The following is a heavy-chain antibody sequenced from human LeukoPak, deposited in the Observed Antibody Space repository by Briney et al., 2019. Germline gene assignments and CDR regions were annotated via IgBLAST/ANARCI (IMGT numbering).Heavy chain of an antibody. J-gene: IGHJ4*02. V-gene: IGHV3-74*01. Sequence: PGGSLRLSCAASGFTFSSYWMHWVRQAPGKGLVWVSRIYTDGSSTSYADSVKGRFTISRDNAKNTLYLQMNSLRVEDTAVYYCARVTSSSWYGPSFDYWGQGTLVTVSS. CDR2: IYTDGSST. CDR1: GFTFSSYW. CDR3: ARVTSSSWYGPSFDY. D-gene: IGHD6-13*01.